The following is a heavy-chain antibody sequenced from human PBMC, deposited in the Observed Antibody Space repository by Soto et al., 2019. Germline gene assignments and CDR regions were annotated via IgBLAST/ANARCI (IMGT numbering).Heavy chain of an antibody. J-gene: IGHJ4*02. CDR1: GYTFANYH. V-gene: IGHV1-46*01. CDR3: AKDEPSTN. D-gene: IGHD2-2*01. Sequence: ASVKVSCKASGYTFANYHIHWVRQAPGQGLEWMAIISPSNGDTDYPQNFRGRVTLTRDTSTTTVYMELSSLTSEDTALYYCAKDEPSTNWGQGTLVTVSS. CDR2: ISPSNGDT.